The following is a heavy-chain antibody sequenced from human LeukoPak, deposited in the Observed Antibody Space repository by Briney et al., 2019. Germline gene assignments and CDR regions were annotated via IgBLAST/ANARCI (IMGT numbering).Heavy chain of an antibody. V-gene: IGHV3-7*01. J-gene: IGHJ6*02. CDR2: IKPDGSGE. CDR3: ARDETVTTLVSYYYYGMDV. CDR1: GFIFSNYW. Sequence: GGSLRLSCAASGFIFSNYWMTWVRQAPGKALEWVANIKPDGSGEYYVDSLKGRFTISRDNAENSLFLQMNNLRVDDTAVYYCARDETVTTLVSYYYYGMDVWGQGTTVTVSS. D-gene: IGHD4-23*01.